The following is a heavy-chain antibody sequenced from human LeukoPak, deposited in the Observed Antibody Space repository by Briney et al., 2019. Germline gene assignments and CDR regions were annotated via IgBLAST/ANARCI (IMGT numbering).Heavy chain of an antibody. V-gene: IGHV4-30-2*01. Sequence: PSQTLSLTCAVSGGSISSGGYSWSWIRQPPGKGLEWIGYIYHFGSAYYNPSLKSRVTISVDTSKNQFSLKLSSVTAADTAVYYCARGGTMIVVANGWFDPWGQGTLVTVSS. D-gene: IGHD3-22*01. J-gene: IGHJ5*02. CDR2: IYHFGSA. CDR1: GGSISSGGYS. CDR3: ARGGTMIVVANGWFDP.